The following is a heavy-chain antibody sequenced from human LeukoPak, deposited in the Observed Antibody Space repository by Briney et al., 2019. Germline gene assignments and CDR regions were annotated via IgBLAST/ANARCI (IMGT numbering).Heavy chain of an antibody. CDR2: MAGDGSSI. J-gene: IGHJ4*02. V-gene: IGHV3-30*18. D-gene: IGHD1-26*01. CDR1: GFTFNSYS. Sequence: GGSLRLSCAASGFTFNSYSMNWVRQAPGKGLGWVALMAGDGSSIYYADSVKGRFTISRDNSKNTVYLQMNSLRPEDTAVYYCAKAAVYSKRWTPFDDWGRGTLVTVSS. CDR3: AKAAVYSKRWTPFDD.